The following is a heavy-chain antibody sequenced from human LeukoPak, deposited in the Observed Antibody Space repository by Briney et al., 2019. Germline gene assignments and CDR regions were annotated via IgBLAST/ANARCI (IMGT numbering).Heavy chain of an antibody. Sequence: GASVKVSCKTSGYTFTDFSTHWVRQAPGQGLEWMGYIDPANGATRYAQKLQGRVTITRDTSSTTAYMDLRSLRSDDTAVYYCSRIPKLAPTGDFDYWGQGTLVTVSS. CDR3: SRIPKLAPTGDFDY. CDR2: IDPANGAT. J-gene: IGHJ4*02. D-gene: IGHD1-1*01. V-gene: IGHV1-2*02. CDR1: GYTFTDFS.